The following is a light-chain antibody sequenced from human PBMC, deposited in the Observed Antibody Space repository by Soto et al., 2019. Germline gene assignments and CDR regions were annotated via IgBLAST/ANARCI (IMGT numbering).Light chain of an antibody. J-gene: IGLJ2*01. CDR3: GSYTTSITVI. CDR2: AVS. CDR1: SSDVGDHNS. Sequence: QSALTQPASVSGSPGQSITISCTGTSSDVGDHNSVSWYQQQPGKAPKLMIYAVSKRPSGVSNRFSGSKSGNTASLTISGLQAEDEADYYCGSYTTSITVIFGGGTKLTVL. V-gene: IGLV2-14*03.